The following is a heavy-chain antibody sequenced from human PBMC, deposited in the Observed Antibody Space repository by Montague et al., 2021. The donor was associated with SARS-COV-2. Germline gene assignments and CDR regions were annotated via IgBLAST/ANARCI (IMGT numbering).Heavy chain of an antibody. CDR2: TYHRSKWYN. V-gene: IGHV6-1*01. CDR1: GDSVSSNIAT. D-gene: IGHD2-2*01. CDR3: ARIPVGSKYYFDF. Sequence: CAISGDSVSSNIATWNWIRQSPSRGLEWLGRTYHRSKWYNDYAESVKSRITIDPDTSKHQFSLHPNSVTPEDTAVYYCARIPVGSKYYFDFWGQGTLVTVSS. J-gene: IGHJ4*02.